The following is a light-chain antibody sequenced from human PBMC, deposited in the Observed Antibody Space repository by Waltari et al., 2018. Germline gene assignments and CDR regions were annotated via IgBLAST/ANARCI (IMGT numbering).Light chain of an antibody. Sequence: QSALTQPPSASGSPGQSVPISCTGTSSDVGGYNYVSWYQQHPGKAPKLMISEVSKRPSGVPDRFSGSKSGNTASLTVSGLQAEDEADYYCSSYAGSNNLVFGGGTKLTVL. V-gene: IGLV2-8*01. CDR1: SSDVGGYNY. CDR2: EVS. CDR3: SSYAGSNNLV. J-gene: IGLJ2*01.